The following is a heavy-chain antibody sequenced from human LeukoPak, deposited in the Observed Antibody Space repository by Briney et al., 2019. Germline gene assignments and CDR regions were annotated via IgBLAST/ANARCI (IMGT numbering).Heavy chain of an antibody. J-gene: IGHJ4*02. CDR1: GYRFTSYW. V-gene: IGHV5-51*01. CDR2: IYPGDSDT. Sequence: GESLQISCKGSGYRFTSYWIGWVRQMPGKGLEWMGIIYPGDSDTRYSPSFQGQVTISADKSISTAYLQWSSLKASDTAMYYCARRNDILTGYLYYFDYWGQGTLVTVSS. D-gene: IGHD3-9*01. CDR3: ARRNDILTGYLYYFDY.